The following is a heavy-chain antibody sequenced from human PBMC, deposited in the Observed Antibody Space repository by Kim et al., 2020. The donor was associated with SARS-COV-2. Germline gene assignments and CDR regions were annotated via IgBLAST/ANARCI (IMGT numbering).Heavy chain of an antibody. D-gene: IGHD4-17*01. Sequence: KGRFNSSRDNAKNSLYLQMNSLRAEDTALYYCAKDLAYGDFFYYYYGMDVWGQGTTVTVSS. CDR3: AKDLAYGDFFYYYYGMDV. J-gene: IGHJ6*02. V-gene: IGHV3-9*01.